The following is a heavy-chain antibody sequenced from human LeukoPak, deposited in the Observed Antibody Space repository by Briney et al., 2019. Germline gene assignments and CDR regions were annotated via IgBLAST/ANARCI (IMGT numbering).Heavy chain of an antibody. CDR1: GFTFGNHA. CDR3: ARDYLVGCTDTICYPIDY. CDR2: ISYEASNK. V-gene: IGHV3-30*01. Sequence: GRSLRLSCAASGFTFGNHAMHWVRQAPGMGLEWVAVISYEASNKYYADSAKGRFTISRDNSKNMLYLQMNSLRAEDTAVYYCARDYLVGCTDTICYPIDYWGQGTLVTVSS. J-gene: IGHJ4*02. D-gene: IGHD2-8*02.